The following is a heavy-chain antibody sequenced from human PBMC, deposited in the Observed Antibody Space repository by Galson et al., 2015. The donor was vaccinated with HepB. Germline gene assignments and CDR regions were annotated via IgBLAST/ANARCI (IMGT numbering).Heavy chain of an antibody. V-gene: IGHV3-66*01. CDR3: ARVGRHYYDSSGYDFGAFDI. Sequence: SLRLSCAASGFTVSSNYMSWVRQAPGKGLEWVSVIYSGGSTYYADSVKGRFTISRDNSKNTLYLQMNSLRAEDTAVYYCARVGRHYYDSSGYDFGAFDIWGQGTMVTVSS. J-gene: IGHJ3*02. D-gene: IGHD3-22*01. CDR2: IYSGGST. CDR1: GFTVSSNY.